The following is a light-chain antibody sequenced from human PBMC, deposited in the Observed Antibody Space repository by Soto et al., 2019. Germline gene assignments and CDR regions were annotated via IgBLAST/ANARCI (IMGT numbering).Light chain of an antibody. CDR2: AAS. V-gene: IGKV1-39*01. CDR1: QSISSY. J-gene: IGKJ1*01. Sequence: MTQAPSPLSASVGDRATLTCRASQSISSYLNWYQQKQGKAHKLLIYAASSLQSGVPSRFSGSGSGTDFTLTISSLKPEDGATDEGQQRYSTPRTFGQGTKVDIK. CDR3: QQRYSTPRT.